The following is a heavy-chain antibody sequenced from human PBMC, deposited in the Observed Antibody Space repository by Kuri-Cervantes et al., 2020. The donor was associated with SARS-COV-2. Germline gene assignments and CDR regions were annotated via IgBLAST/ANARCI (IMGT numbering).Heavy chain of an antibody. Sequence: ASVKVSCKASGYTFTSYYMHWVRQAPGQGLEWMGIINPSGGSTSYAQKFQGRVTMTRDTSTSTFYMELSSLRSEDTAVYYCARERSIPRYSWSYYAYYGMDVWGQGTTVTVSS. D-gene: IGHD1-26*01. CDR1: GYTFTSYY. CDR3: ARERSIPRYSWSYYAYYGMDV. J-gene: IGHJ6*02. CDR2: INPSGGST. V-gene: IGHV1-46*01.